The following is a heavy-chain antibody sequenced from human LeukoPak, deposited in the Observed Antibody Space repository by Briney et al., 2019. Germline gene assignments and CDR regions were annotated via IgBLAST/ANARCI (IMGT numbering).Heavy chain of an antibody. Sequence: TGESLKISCKGSGYSFTSYWIAWARQMPGKGLEWMGIIYPGDSDARYNPSFEGHITISVDKSRSTAYLQWRSLRASDTATYYCARQEDCGGYWSYYYPWGQGTLITVSS. CDR2: IYPGDSDA. CDR1: GYSFTSYW. J-gene: IGHJ5*02. V-gene: IGHV5-51*01. D-gene: IGHD2-21*01. CDR3: ARQEDCGGYWSYYYP.